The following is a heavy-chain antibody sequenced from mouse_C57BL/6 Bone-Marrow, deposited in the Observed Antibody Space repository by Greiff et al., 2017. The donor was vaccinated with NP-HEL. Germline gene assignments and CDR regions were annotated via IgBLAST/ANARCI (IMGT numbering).Heavy chain of an antibody. Sequence: QVHVKQPGAELVKPGASVKLSCKASGYTFTSYWMHWVQQRPGQGLEWIGMIHPNSGSTTSNDKVTSKATLTVDQSSSTAYMQLSSLASEDSAVYYCLYDYEDYWGQGTTLTVSS. CDR2: IHPNSGST. CDR3: LYDYEDY. CDR1: GYTFTSYW. V-gene: IGHV1-64*01. D-gene: IGHD2-4*01. J-gene: IGHJ2*01.